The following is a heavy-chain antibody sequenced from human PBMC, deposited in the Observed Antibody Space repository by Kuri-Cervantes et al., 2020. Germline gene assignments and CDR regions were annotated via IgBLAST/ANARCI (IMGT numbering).Heavy chain of an antibody. Sequence: SVKVSCKASGFTFTSSAVQWVRQARGQRLEWIGWIVVGSGNTNYAQKFQERVTITRDMSTSTAYMELSSLRSEDTAVYYCVRDLSFFSSSGRWGYYCYGMDVWGQGTTVTVSS. V-gene: IGHV1-58*01. CDR2: IVVGSGNT. CDR3: VRDLSFFSSSGRWGYYCYGMDV. CDR1: GFTFTSSA. D-gene: IGHD6-19*01. J-gene: IGHJ6*02.